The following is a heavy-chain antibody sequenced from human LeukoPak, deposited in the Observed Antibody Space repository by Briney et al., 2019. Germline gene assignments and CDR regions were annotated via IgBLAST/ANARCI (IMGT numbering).Heavy chain of an antibody. CDR3: ARATPRRFDP. J-gene: IGHJ5*02. V-gene: IGHV4-38-2*02. CDR1: GYSISSGYY. Sequence: SETLSLTCTVSGYSISSGYYWSWIRQPPGKGLEWIGEINHSGSTNYNPSLKSRVTISVDTSKNQFSLKLSSVTAADTAVYYCARATPRRFDPWGQGTLVTVSS. CDR2: INHSGST.